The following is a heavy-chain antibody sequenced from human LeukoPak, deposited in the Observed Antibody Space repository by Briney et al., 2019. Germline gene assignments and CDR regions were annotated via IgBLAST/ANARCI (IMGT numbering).Heavy chain of an antibody. CDR1: GXTLTELS. J-gene: IGHJ4*02. CDR2: FDPEDGET. V-gene: IGHV1-24*01. CDR3: AXVTXHSXGXXXXXDY. Sequence: KXXGXTLTELSMHWVRQAPGKGGEWMGGFDPEDGETIYAQKFQGRVTMTEDRSTDTAYMELSRLRDEETDVYYCAXVTXHSXGXXXXXDYWGQXTLVTVSS. D-gene: IGHD5-18*01.